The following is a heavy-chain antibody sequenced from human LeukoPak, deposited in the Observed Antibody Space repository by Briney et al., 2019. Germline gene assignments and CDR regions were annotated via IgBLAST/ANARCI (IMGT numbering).Heavy chain of an antibody. CDR3: AKTHQYDFWSGFYYYYGMDV. CDR2: ISYDGSNK. D-gene: IGHD3-3*01. CDR1: GFTFSSYG. Sequence: GRSLRLSCAASGFTFSSYGMHWVRQAPGKGLEWVAVISYDGSNKYYADSVKGRFTISRDNTKNTLYLQMNSLRAEDTAVCYCAKTHQYDFWSGFYYYYGMDVWGQGTTVTVSS. V-gene: IGHV3-30*18. J-gene: IGHJ6*02.